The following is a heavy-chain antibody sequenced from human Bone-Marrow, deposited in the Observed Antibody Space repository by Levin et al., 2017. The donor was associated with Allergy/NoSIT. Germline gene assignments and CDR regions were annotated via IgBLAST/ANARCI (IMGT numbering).Heavy chain of an antibody. V-gene: IGHV3-13*05. J-gene: IGHJ2*01. CDR3: ARVGYSGYYWYFDL. CDR1: GFTFSSYD. CDR2: IGTAGDP. Sequence: PGESLKISCAASGFTFSSYDMHWVRQATGKGLEWVSAIGTAGDPYYPGSVKGRFTISRENAKNSLYLQMNSLRAGDTAVYYCARVGYSGYYWYFDLWGRGTLVTVSS. D-gene: IGHD5-12*01.